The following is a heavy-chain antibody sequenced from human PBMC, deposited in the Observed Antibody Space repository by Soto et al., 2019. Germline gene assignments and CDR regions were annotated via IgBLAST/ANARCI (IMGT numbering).Heavy chain of an antibody. CDR3: ARQIYDSDTGPNFQYYFDS. V-gene: IGHV5-10-1*01. D-gene: IGHD3-22*01. CDR2: IDPSDSQT. CDR1: GYSFAGYW. J-gene: IGHJ4*02. Sequence: GESLKISCKGSGYSFAGYWITWVRQKPGKGLEWMGRIDPSDSQTYYSPTFRGHVTISATKSITTVFLQWSSLRASDTAMYYCARQIYDSDTGPNFQYYFDSWGQGTPVTVSS.